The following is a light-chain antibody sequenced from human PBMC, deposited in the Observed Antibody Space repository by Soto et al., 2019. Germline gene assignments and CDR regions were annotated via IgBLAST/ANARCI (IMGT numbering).Light chain of an antibody. CDR3: CSYVGGYSYV. CDR1: SSDVGGYNY. V-gene: IGLV2-11*01. Sequence: QSALTQPASVSGSPGQSITISCTGTSSDVGGYNYVSWFQQHPGKAPKLKIYDVSKRPSGVPDRFSGSKSGNTASLTISGLQAEDEADYYCCSYVGGYSYVFGIGTKVTVL. J-gene: IGLJ1*01. CDR2: DVS.